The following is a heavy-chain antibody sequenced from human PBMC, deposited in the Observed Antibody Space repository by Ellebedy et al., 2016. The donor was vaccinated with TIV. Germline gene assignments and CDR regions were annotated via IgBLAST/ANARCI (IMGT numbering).Heavy chain of an antibody. Sequence: PGGSLRLSCAASGFTIDEYAMHWVRLAPGKGLEWVSGISWKSGSIAYADSVKGRFTIPRDNAENSLYLQMNSLRAEDTALYFCAKESRQSGFFDFWGQGTLVTVSS. CDR3: AKESRQSGFFDF. V-gene: IGHV3-9*01. D-gene: IGHD3-9*01. CDR1: GFTIDEYA. J-gene: IGHJ4*02. CDR2: ISWKSGSI.